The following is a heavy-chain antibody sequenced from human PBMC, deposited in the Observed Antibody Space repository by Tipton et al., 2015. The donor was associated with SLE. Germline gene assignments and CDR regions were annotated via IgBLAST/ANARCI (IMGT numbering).Heavy chain of an antibody. CDR3: ASLGYCSGGSCYSFDY. CDR2: INHSGST. V-gene: IGHV4-34*01. D-gene: IGHD2-15*01. J-gene: IGHJ4*02. Sequence: TLSLTCAVYGGSFSGYYWSWIRQPPGKGLEWIGEINHSGSTYYNPSLKSRVTISVDTSKNQFSLKLSSVTAADTAVYYCASLGYCSGGSCYSFDYWGQGTLVTVSS. CDR1: GGSFSGYY.